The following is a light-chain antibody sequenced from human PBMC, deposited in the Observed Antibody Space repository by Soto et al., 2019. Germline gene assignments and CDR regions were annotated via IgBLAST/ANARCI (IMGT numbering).Light chain of an antibody. Sequence: EIVMTQSPATLSVSPGERATLSCRASQSVSSNLAWYQQKPDQAPRLLIYGASTRATGIPARFSSSWSGTEFSLTISSLQSEDFAVYHCQQYNNWPTFGQGTKVDIK. J-gene: IGKJ1*01. CDR3: QQYNNWPT. CDR1: QSVSSN. CDR2: GAS. V-gene: IGKV3-15*01.